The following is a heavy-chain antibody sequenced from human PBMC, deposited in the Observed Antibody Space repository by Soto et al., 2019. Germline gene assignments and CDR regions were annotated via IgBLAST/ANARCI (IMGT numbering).Heavy chain of an antibody. V-gene: IGHV1-2*02. CDR2: INPNSGGT. D-gene: IGHD1-7*01. CDR1: GYTFTGYY. Sequence: SVKVSCKASGYTFTGYYMHWVRQAPGQGLEWMGWINPNSGGTNYAQKFQGRVTMTRDTSISTAYMEMSRLRSDDTAVYYCARVYRYNCNYYEFDPWGQGTLVTVSS. CDR3: ARVYRYNCNYYEFDP. J-gene: IGHJ5*02.